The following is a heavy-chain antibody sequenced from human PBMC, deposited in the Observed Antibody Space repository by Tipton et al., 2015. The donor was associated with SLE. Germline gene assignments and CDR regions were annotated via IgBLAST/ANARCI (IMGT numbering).Heavy chain of an antibody. CDR2: IYYSGST. J-gene: IGHJ4*02. CDR3: ARGGDSSWTSDY. Sequence: TLSLTCTVSGGSISSHYWSWIRQPPGKGLEWIGYIYYSGSTNYNPSLKSRVTISVDTSKNQFSLKLSSVTAADTAVYYCARGGDSSWTSDYWGQGTLVTVSS. V-gene: IGHV4-59*11. CDR1: GGSISSHY. D-gene: IGHD6-13*01.